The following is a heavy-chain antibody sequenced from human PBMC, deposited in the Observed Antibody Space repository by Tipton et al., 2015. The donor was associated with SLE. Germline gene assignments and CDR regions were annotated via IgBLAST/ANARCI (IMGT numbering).Heavy chain of an antibody. J-gene: IGHJ4*02. Sequence: LRLSCTVSGGSLSSSSYYWGWIRQPPGKGLEWIGSIYYSGSTYYNPSLKSRVTISVDTSKNQFSLKLSSVTAADTAVYYCASAREPYFDYWGQGTLVTVSS. D-gene: IGHD1-26*01. CDR2: IYYSGST. CDR1: GGSLSSSSYY. V-gene: IGHV4-39*01. CDR3: ASAREPYFDY.